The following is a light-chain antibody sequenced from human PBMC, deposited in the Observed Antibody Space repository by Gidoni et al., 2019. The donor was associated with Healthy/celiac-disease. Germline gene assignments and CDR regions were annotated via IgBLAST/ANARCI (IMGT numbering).Light chain of an antibody. J-gene: IGKJ3*01. CDR1: QGISSA. CDR2: DAP. V-gene: IGKV1-13*02. CDR3: QQFNSYPFT. Sequence: AIQLTQSPSSLSASVGDRVTITCRASQGISSALAWYQQKPGKAPKLLIYDAPSLESGVPSRFSGSGSGTDFTLTISSLQAEDFATYYCQQFNSYPFTFGPGTKVDIK.